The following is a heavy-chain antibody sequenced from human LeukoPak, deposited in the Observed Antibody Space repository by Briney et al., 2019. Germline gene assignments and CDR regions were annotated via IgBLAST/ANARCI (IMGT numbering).Heavy chain of an antibody. D-gene: IGHD3-3*01. CDR2: ISSSGSTI. Sequence: GGSLRLSCAASGFTFSDYYMSWIRQAPGKGLEWVSYISSSGSTIYYADSVKGRFTISRDNAKNSLYLQMNSLRAEDTAVYYCAKNYDFWTAFDIWGQGTMVTVSS. V-gene: IGHV3-11*01. CDR1: GFTFSDYY. J-gene: IGHJ3*02. CDR3: AKNYDFWTAFDI.